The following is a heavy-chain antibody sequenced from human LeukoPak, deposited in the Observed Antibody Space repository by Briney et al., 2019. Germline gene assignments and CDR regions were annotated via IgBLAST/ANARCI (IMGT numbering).Heavy chain of an antibody. V-gene: IGHV3-30*02. J-gene: IGHJ6*03. Sequence: GGSLRLSCAASGFSFSSYGMQWVRQAPGKGLEWVAFIRYGGSNKYYADSVKGRFTISRDKSKNTLYLQMNRLRAEDAASCDCAKCDLLLVVVKGYMDVWARGTTVTVSS. D-gene: IGHD3-22*01. CDR2: IRYGGSNK. CDR3: AKCDLLLVVVKGYMDV. CDR1: GFSFSSYG.